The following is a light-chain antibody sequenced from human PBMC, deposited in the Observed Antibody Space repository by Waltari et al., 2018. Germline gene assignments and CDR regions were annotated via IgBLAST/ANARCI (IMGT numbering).Light chain of an antibody. V-gene: IGKV3-20*01. CDR1: QSVNRA. CDR3: QHVVRLPVT. CDR2: GAS. Sequence: IVLTQSPGTLSLSPGERATLSCRASQSVNRALTWYQLKPGQAPRLLISGASNSATGIPDRFSVSGSGTDFSLNISRLEPEDFAVYYCQHVVRLPVTFGQGTKVEIK. J-gene: IGKJ1*01.